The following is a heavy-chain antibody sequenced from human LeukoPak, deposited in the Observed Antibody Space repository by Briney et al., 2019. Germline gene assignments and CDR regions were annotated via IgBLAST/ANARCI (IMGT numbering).Heavy chain of an antibody. CDR2: INPNSGGT. V-gene: IGHV1-2*02. CDR3: ARDRASVSGSECY. CDR1: GGTFSNYA. D-gene: IGHD3-10*01. Sequence: ASVKVSCKASGGTFSNYAINWVRQAPGQGLEWMGWINPNSGGTKYAQKFQGRVTMTRDTSISTAYMELSGLRSDDTAVYYCARDRASVSGSECYWGQGTLVTVSS. J-gene: IGHJ4*02.